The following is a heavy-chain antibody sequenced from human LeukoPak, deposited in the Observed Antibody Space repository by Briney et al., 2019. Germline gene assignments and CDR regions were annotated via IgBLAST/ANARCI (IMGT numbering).Heavy chain of an antibody. Sequence: SETLSLTCTVSGGSISSYYWSWIWQPPGKGLEWIGYIYYSGSTNYNPSLKSRVTISVDTSKNQFSLKLSSVTAADTAVYYCAREGDYYDSSGYITRSIDYWDQGTLVTVSS. CDR3: AREGDYYDSSGYITRSIDY. V-gene: IGHV4-59*01. J-gene: IGHJ4*02. CDR2: IYYSGST. CDR1: GGSISSYY. D-gene: IGHD3-22*01.